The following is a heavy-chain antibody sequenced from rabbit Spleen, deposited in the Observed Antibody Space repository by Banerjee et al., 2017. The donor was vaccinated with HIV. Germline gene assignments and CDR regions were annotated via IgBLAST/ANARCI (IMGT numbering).Heavy chain of an antibody. D-gene: IGHD6-1*01. Sequence: QSLEESGGDLVKPGASLTLTCTASGVSFSSSSYMCWVRQAPGKGLEWIACIDTGSSGFTYFATWAKGRFTCSKTSSTTVTLQMTSLTAADTATYFCARRNGDPGYGYELWGPGTLVTVS. J-gene: IGHJ4*01. CDR3: ARRNGDPGYGYEL. CDR2: IDTGSSGFT. CDR1: GVSFSSSSY. V-gene: IGHV1S40*01.